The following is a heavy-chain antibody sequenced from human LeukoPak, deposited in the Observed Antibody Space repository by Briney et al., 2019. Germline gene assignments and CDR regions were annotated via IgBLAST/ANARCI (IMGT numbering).Heavy chain of an antibody. Sequence: PSETLSLTCAVYGGSFSGYYWSWIRQPPGKGLEWIGEINHSGSTNYNPSLKSRVTISVDTSKNQFSLKLSSVTAADTAVYYCARPMWVRAFDIWGQGTMVTVSS. V-gene: IGHV4-34*01. D-gene: IGHD1-26*01. J-gene: IGHJ3*02. CDR1: GGSFSGYY. CDR2: INHSGST. CDR3: ARPMWVRAFDI.